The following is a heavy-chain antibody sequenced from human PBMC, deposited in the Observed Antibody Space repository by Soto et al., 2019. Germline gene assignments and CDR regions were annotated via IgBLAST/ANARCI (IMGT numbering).Heavy chain of an antibody. J-gene: IGHJ4*02. D-gene: IGHD2-21*01. CDR2: IYYSGST. Sequence: SETLSLTCTVSGGSISSSIYYWGWIRQPPGKGLDWIGSIYYSGSTYYNPSLKSRVTISVATSKNQFSLKLSSVTAADTAVYYCARELWWNKNYDYWGQGTLVNVSS. CDR3: ARELWWNKNYDY. CDR1: GGSISSSIYY. V-gene: IGHV4-39*01.